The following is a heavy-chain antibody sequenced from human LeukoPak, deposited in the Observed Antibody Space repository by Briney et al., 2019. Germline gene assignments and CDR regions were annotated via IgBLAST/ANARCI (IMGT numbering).Heavy chain of an antibody. D-gene: IGHD6-13*01. V-gene: IGHV1-24*01. CDR3: ATSPLGAGTRYYFDY. CDR1: GYTLTELS. Sequence: ASVKVSCKVSGYTLTELSMHWVRQAPGKGLEWMGGFDPEDGETIYAQKFQGRVTMTEDTSTDTAYMELSSLRSEDTAVYYCATSPLGAGTRYYFDYWGQGTLVTVSS. J-gene: IGHJ4*02. CDR2: FDPEDGET.